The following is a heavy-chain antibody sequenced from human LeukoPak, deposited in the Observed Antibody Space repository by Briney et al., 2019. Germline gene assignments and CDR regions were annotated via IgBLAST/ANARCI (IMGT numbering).Heavy chain of an antibody. D-gene: IGHD3-10*01. CDR1: GYTFTSYD. CDR3: ARDLTTMVRGVWYYYYMDV. V-gene: IGHV1-8*02. CDR2: MNPNSGNT. J-gene: IGHJ6*03. Sequence: ASVKVSCKASGYTFTSYDINWVRQATGQGLEWMGWMNPNSGNTGYAQKFQGRVTMTRDTSTSTVYMELSSLRSEDTAVYYCARDLTTMVRGVWYYYYMDVWGKGTTVTISS.